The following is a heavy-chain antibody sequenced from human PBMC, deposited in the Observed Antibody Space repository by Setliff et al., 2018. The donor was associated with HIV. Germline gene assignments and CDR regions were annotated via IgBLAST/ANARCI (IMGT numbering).Heavy chain of an antibody. CDR3: ATEYSSSWYFDL. D-gene: IGHD6-6*01. CDR2: INHSGTT. V-gene: IGHV4-34*01. Sequence: SETLSLTCTVYGGSFSDYYWSWIRQPPGKGLEWIGEINHSGTTIYSPSLKSRVTMSVDTSKNQFSLKLSSVTAADTAVYYCATEYSSSWYFDLWGRGTLVTVSS. CDR1: GGSFSDYY. J-gene: IGHJ2*01.